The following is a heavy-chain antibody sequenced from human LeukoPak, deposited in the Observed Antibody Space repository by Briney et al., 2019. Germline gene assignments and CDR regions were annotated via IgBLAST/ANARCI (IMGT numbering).Heavy chain of an antibody. CDR3: ARVLNYYDSSGYYFSY. CDR2: ISYDGSNK. J-gene: IGHJ4*02. D-gene: IGHD3-22*01. Sequence: GGSLRLSCAASGFTFSYYTMHWVRQAPGKGLEWVAVISYDGSNKYYADSVKGRFTISRDNSKNTLYLQMNSLRAEDTAVYYCARVLNYYDSSGYYFSYWDQGTLVTVSS. CDR1: GFTFSYYT. V-gene: IGHV3-30-3*01.